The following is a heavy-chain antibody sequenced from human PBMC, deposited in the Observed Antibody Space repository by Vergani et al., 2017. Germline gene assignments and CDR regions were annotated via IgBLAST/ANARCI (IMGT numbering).Heavy chain of an antibody. CDR3: ARDPGSSGWRRALPDY. V-gene: IGHV1-46*01. CDR1: GYTFTSYY. Sequence: VQLVQSGAEVKKPGASVKVSCKASGYTFTSYYMHWVRQAPGQGLEWMGIINPSGGSTSYAQKFQGRVTMTRDTSTSTVYMELSSLISEDTAVYYCARDPGSSGWRRALPDYWGQGTLVTVSS. D-gene: IGHD6-19*01. J-gene: IGHJ4*02. CDR2: INPSGGST.